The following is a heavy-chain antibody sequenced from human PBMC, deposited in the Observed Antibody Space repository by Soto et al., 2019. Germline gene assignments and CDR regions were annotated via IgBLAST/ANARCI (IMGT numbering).Heavy chain of an antibody. CDR1: EFTFSSYA. Sequence: GGSLRLSCAASEFTFSSYAMNWVRQAPGKGLEWVSVISGGGGTTYYADSVKGRFRISRDNSKNTLYLQMNSLRVEDTAVYYCATGKVDYANSGLQYLYYSPFNVWGQGTTVTVSS. V-gene: IGHV3-23*01. D-gene: IGHD3-22*01. CDR2: ISGGGGTT. J-gene: IGHJ6*02. CDR3: ATGKVDYANSGLQYLYYSPFNV.